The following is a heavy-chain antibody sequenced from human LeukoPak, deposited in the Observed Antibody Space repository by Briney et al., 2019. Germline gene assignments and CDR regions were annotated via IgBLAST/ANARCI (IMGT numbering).Heavy chain of an antibody. CDR2: ISGSGGST. Sequence: GGSLTLSCAASGFTFSSYAMSWVRQAPGKGLEWVSAISGSGGSTYYADSVKGRFTISRDNSKNTLYLQMNSLRAEDTAVYYCAKDRPDGYCSGGSCLAGDYWGQGTLVTVSS. J-gene: IGHJ4*02. V-gene: IGHV3-23*01. CDR1: GFTFSSYA. D-gene: IGHD2-15*01. CDR3: AKDRPDGYCSGGSCLAGDY.